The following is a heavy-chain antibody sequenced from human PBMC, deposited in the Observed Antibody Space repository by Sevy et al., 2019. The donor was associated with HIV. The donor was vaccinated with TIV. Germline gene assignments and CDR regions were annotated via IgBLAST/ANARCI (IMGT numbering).Heavy chain of an antibody. CDR1: GGSFSGYY. J-gene: IGHJ4*02. Sequence: SESLSLTCAVYGGSFSGYYWSWIRQPPGKGLEWIGEINHSGSTNYNPSVKSRVTISVDTSKNQFSLKLSSVTAADTAVYYCASRVQRGYYFDYWGQGTLVTVSS. CDR3: ASRVQRGYYFDY. D-gene: IGHD1-1*01. V-gene: IGHV4-34*01. CDR2: INHSGST.